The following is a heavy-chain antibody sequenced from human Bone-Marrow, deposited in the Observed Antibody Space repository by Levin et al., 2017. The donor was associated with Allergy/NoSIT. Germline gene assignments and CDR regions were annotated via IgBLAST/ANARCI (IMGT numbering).Heavy chain of an antibody. J-gene: IGHJ6*02. V-gene: IGHV1-8*01. CDR1: GYTFSTYD. CDR3: ARAVRNQLVSDV. CDR2: MNPNSGNT. Sequence: ASVKVSCKASGYTFSTYDITWVRQATGQGLEWVGWMNPNSGNTGYAQRFQGRVTMTRDTSISTAYMELSSLTSEDTAVYYCARAVRNQLVSDVWGQGTTVAVSS. D-gene: IGHD2-2*01.